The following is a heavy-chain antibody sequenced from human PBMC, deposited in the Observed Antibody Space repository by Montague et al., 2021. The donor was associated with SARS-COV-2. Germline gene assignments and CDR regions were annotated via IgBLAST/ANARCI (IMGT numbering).Heavy chain of an antibody. J-gene: IGHJ5*02. CDR3: ARGIPIAAALINWFDP. Sequence: SETLSLTCAVYGGSFSGHYWSWIRQPPGKGLEWIGYIYYSGSTNYNPSLKSRVTISVDTSKNQFSLKLSSVTAADTAVYYCARGIPIAAALINWFDPWGQGTLVTVSS. CDR1: GGSFSGHY. D-gene: IGHD6-13*01. V-gene: IGHV4-59*11. CDR2: IYYSGST.